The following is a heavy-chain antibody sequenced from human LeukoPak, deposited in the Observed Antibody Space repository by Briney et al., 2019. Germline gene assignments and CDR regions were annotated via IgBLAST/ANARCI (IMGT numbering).Heavy chain of an antibody. D-gene: IGHD3-3*01. CDR2: IYHSGST. V-gene: IGHV4-38-2*02. Sequence: KSSETLSLTCTVSGYSISSGYYWGWIRQPPGKGLEWIGSIYHSGSTYYNPSLKSRVTISVDTSKNQFSLKLSSVTAADTAVYYCARTYYDFWSGYLYWGQGTLVTVSS. CDR1: GYSISSGYY. CDR3: ARTYYDFWSGYLY. J-gene: IGHJ4*02.